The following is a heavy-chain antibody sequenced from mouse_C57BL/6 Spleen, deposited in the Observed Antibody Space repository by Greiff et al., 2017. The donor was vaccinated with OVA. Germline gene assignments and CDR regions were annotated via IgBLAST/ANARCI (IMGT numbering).Heavy chain of an antibody. CDR3: AREADGYYYFDY. CDR2: IYPRSGNT. J-gene: IGHJ2*01. Sequence: VQLQQSGAELARPGASVKLSCKASGYTFTSYGISWVKQRTGQGLEWIGEIYPRSGNTYYNEKFKGKATLTADKSSSTAYMELRSLTAEDSAVYFCAREADGYYYFDYWGQGTTLTVSS. CDR1: GYTFTSYG. D-gene: IGHD2-3*01. V-gene: IGHV1-81*01.